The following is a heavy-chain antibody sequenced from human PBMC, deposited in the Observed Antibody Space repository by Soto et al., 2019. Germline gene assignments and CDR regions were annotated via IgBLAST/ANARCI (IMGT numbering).Heavy chain of an antibody. D-gene: IGHD1-26*01. CDR2: IDSTSMHI. V-gene: IGHV3-21*01. CDR1: GFTFSSNS. J-gene: IGHJ4*02. Sequence: GGSLRLSCAASGFTFSSNSMIWVRQAPGKGLEWVSYIDSTSMHIYYTDSVKGRFTITRDNAKKSVYLQMTSLRAEDTAVYYCARLVGAYQHYIDYWGQGTLVTVSS. CDR3: ARLVGAYQHYIDY.